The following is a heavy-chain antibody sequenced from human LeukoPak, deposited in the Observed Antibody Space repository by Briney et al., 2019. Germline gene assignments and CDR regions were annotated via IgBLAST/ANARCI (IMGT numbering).Heavy chain of an antibody. Sequence: PGGSLTLSCAASGFTFSYYGLHWVRQAPGKGLEWVSLISTDASNKNYADSVKGRFTISRDNSKNTLYLQMNSLRAEDTAVYYCAKDTRRYYYDSSGLDYWGQGTLVTVSS. CDR2: ISTDASNK. CDR1: GFTFSYYG. CDR3: AKDTRRYYYDSSGLDY. V-gene: IGHV3-30*18. D-gene: IGHD3-22*01. J-gene: IGHJ4*02.